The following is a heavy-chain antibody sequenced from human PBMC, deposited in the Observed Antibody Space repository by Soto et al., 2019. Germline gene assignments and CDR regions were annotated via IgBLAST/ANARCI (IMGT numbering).Heavy chain of an antibody. D-gene: IGHD3-10*01. CDR1: GFTFSSYG. V-gene: IGHV3-33*01. CDR2: IWYDGSNK. Sequence: GGSLRLSCAASGFTFSSYGMHWVRQAPGKGLEWVAVIWYDGSNKHYADSVKGRFTISRDNSKNTLYLQMNSLRAEDTAVYYCAALSGSGSYYNPGDAFDIWGQGTMVTVSS. J-gene: IGHJ3*02. CDR3: AALSGSGSYYNPGDAFDI.